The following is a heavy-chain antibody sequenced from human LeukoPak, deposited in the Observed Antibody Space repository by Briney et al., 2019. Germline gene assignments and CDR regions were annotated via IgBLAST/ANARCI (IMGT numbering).Heavy chain of an antibody. CDR2: MSASSGNT. J-gene: IGHJ4*02. CDR3: ARTPPKGDIDY. V-gene: IGHV1-8*01. CDR1: GYTFTNYD. D-gene: IGHD2-21*02. Sequence: ASVTVSFKASGYTFTNYDINWVRQATGQGLEWLGWMSASSGNTGYAQKFQGRVSITRATSISTAYLELSSLTFEDTAVYYCARTPPKGDIDYWGQGTLVTVSS.